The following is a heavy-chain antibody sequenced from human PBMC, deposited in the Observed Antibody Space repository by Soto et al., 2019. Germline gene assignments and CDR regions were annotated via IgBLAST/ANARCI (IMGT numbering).Heavy chain of an antibody. Sequence: GASVQVSCKASGYTFTSYDINWVRQATGQGLEWMGWMNPNSGNTGYAQKFQGRVTMTRNTSISTAYIELSSLRFEDTAVYYCARGRYCSSTSCYWGGHNWFDPWGQGTLVTVSS. CDR2: MNPNSGNT. CDR1: GYTFTSYD. V-gene: IGHV1-8*01. D-gene: IGHD2-2*01. J-gene: IGHJ5*02. CDR3: ARGRYCSSTSCYWGGHNWFDP.